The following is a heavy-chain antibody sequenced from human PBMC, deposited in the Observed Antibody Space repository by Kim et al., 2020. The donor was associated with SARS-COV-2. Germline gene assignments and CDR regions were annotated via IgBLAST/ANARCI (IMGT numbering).Heavy chain of an antibody. D-gene: IGHD3-10*01. CDR1: GFTFSSYS. V-gene: IGHV3-21*01. Sequence: GGSLRLSCAASGFTFSSYSMNWVRQAPGKGLEWVSSISSSSYIYYADSVKGRFTISRDNAKNSLYLQMNSLRAEDTAVYYCARVGMVRGVEHYGMDVWGQGTTVTVSS. J-gene: IGHJ6*02. CDR2: ISSSSYI. CDR3: ARVGMVRGVEHYGMDV.